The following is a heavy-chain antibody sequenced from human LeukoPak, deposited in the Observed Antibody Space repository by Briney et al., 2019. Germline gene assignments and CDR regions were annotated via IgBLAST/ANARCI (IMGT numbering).Heavy chain of an antibody. J-gene: IGHJ4*02. Sequence: ASVKVSCKASGYTFTGKFIHWVRQAPGQGLEWMGWINPNSGGTNYAQKFQGRVTMTRDTSISTAYMELSRLRSDDTAVYYCARDLEQTLDYGEYVDYWGQGTLVTVSS. CDR3: ARDLEQTLDYGEYVDY. D-gene: IGHD4-17*01. CDR1: GYTFTGKF. V-gene: IGHV1-2*02. CDR2: INPNSGGT.